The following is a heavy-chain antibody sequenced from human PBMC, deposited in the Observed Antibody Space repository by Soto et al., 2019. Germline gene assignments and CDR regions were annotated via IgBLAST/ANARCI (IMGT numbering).Heavy chain of an antibody. CDR1: GFSFSIYW. J-gene: IGHJ4*02. V-gene: IGHV3-74*01. Sequence: GGSLRLSCAASGFSFSIYWMHWFRQAPGEGLVWVSRINGDGTSTNYADSVKGRFTISRDNAQNTLYLQMNSLRAEDTAVYSCARGLYRDYGQDYWGQGTLVTVSS. CDR3: ARGLYRDYGQDY. CDR2: INGDGTST. D-gene: IGHD4-17*01.